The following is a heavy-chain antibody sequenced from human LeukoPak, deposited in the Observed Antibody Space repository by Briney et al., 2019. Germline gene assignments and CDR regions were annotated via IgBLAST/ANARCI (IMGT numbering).Heavy chain of an antibody. CDR2: INHSGST. Sequence: SETLSLTCAVYGGSFSGYYWSWIRQPPGKGLEWIGEINHSGSTNYNPSLKSRDTISVDTSKNQFSLKLSSVTAADTAVYYCASIVVVAATTYNWFDPWGQGTLVTVSS. CDR3: ASIVVVAATTYNWFDP. D-gene: IGHD2-15*01. CDR1: GGSFSGYY. V-gene: IGHV4-34*01. J-gene: IGHJ5*02.